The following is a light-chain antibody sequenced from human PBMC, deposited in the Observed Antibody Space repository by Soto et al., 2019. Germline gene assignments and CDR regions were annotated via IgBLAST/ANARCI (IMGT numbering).Light chain of an antibody. J-gene: IGKJ4*01. Sequence: EIVMTQSPATLSVSPGERATLSCRASQSVATNLAWYQQNPGQAPRLLIYCASTRATGIPARFSGSVSGTDFSLTITGLQSEDFTVYYCQQYNNWPLTFGGGTKVEIK. CDR1: QSVATN. CDR3: QQYNNWPLT. CDR2: CAS. V-gene: IGKV3-15*01.